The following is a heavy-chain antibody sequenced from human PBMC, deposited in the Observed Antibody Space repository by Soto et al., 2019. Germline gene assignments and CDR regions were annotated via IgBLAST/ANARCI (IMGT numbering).Heavy chain of an antibody. CDR2: IKSKTDGGTT. V-gene: IGHV3-15*07. J-gene: IGHJ4*02. CDR3: TTVVVAATGYFDY. D-gene: IGHD2-15*01. CDR1: GFTFSNAW. Sequence: GESLKISCAASGFTFSNAWMNWVRQAPGKGLEWVGRIKSKTDGGTTDYAAPVKGRFTISRDDSKNTLYLQMNSLKTEDTAVYYCTTVVVAATGYFDYWGQGTLVTVSS.